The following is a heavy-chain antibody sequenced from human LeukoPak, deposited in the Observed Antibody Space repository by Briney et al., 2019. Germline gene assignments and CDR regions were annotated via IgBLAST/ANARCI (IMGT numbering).Heavy chain of an antibody. CDR2: INPSGGST. D-gene: IGHD3-3*01. CDR1: GYSLTTYY. V-gene: IGHV1-46*01. Sequence: ASVKVSCKASGYSLTTYYMHWVRQAPGQGLEWMGIINPSGGSTSYAQKFQGRVTMTRDTSTSTVYMELSSLRSEDTAVYYCARDYDFWSGYSALYGMDVWGQGTTVTVSS. J-gene: IGHJ6*02. CDR3: ARDYDFWSGYSALYGMDV.